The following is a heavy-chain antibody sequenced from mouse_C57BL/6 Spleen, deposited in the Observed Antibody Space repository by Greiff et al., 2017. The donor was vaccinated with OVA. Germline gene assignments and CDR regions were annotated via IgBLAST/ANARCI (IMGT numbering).Heavy chain of an antibody. J-gene: IGHJ3*01. CDR2: IYPGDGDT. Sequence: VQLQQSGAELVKPGASVKISCKASGYAFSSYWMNWVKQRPGKGLEWIGQIYPGDGDTNYNGKFKGKATLTADKSSSTAYMQLSSLTSEDSAVYFCASPLDYYGSSYVAWFAYWGQGTLVTVSA. CDR1: GYAFSSYW. CDR3: ASPLDYYGSSYVAWFAY. D-gene: IGHD1-1*01. V-gene: IGHV1-80*01.